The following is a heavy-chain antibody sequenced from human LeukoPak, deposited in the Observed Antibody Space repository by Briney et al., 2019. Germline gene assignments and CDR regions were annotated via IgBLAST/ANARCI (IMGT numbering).Heavy chain of an antibody. CDR3: ATEGTPVGAHNKYYFDY. CDR1: GYTFTSYY. CDR2: INPSGGST. J-gene: IGHJ4*02. V-gene: IGHV1-46*01. Sequence: ASVKVSCKASGYTFTSYYMHWVRQAPGQGLEWMGIINPSGGSTSYAQKFQGRVTMTRDMSTSTVYMELSSLRSEDTAVYYCATEGTPVGAHNKYYFDYWGQGTLVTVSS. D-gene: IGHD1-26*01.